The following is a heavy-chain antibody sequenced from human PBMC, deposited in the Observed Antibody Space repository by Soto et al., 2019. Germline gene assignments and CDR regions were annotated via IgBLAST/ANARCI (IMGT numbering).Heavy chain of an antibody. CDR3: ARVALGSPNDY. CDR2: IWYDGSNK. Sequence: QVQLVESGGGVVQPGRSLRLSCAASGFTFSSYGMHWVRQAPGKGLEWVAVIWYDGSNKYYADSVKGRFTISRDNSKNTLYLQMNSLRAEDTAVYYCARVALGSPNDYWGQGTLVTVSS. CDR1: GFTFSSYG. V-gene: IGHV3-33*01. J-gene: IGHJ4*02.